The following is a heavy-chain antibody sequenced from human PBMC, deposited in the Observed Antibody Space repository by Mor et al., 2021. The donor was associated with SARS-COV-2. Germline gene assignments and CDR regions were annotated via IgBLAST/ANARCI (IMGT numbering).Heavy chain of an antibody. CDR3: ARCGYSSGYYYYYGMDV. Sequence: GQGLEWMGGIIPIFGTANYAQKFQGRVTITADESTSTAYMELSSLSSVDTAVYYCARCGYSSGYYYYYGMDVWGQGTTVTVS. D-gene: IGHD6-19*01. V-gene: IGHV1-69*01. J-gene: IGHJ6*02. CDR2: IIPIFGTA.